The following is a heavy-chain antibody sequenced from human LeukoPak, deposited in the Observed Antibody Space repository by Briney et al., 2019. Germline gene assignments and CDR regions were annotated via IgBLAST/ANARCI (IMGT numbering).Heavy chain of an antibody. J-gene: IGHJ6*03. CDR2: ISWNSGSI. Sequence: GGSLRLSCAASGFTFDDYAMHWVRQAPGKGLEWVSGISWNSGSIGYADSVKGRFTISRDNAKNSLYLQMNSLRAEDTAVYYCARIGVVRGVILYYYMDVWGKGTTVTISS. CDR3: ARIGVVRGVILYYYMDV. CDR1: GFTFDDYA. V-gene: IGHV3-9*01. D-gene: IGHD3-10*01.